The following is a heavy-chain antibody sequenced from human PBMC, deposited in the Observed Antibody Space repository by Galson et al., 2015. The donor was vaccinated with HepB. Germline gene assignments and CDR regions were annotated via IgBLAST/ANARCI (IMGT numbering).Heavy chain of an antibody. J-gene: IGHJ6*03. CDR1: GCTFTSYR. Sequence: SVKVSCKASGCTFTSYRMHWVRQAPGQGLEWMGIINPSGGSTSYAQKFQGRVTMTRDTSTSTVYMELSSLRSEDTAVYYCARERRAVAGTGRAYYMDVWGKGTTVTVSS. V-gene: IGHV1-46*01. CDR3: ARERRAVAGTGRAYYMDV. D-gene: IGHD6-19*01. CDR2: INPSGGST.